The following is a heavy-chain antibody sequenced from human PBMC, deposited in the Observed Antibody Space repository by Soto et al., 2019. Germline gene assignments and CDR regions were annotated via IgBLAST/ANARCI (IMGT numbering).Heavy chain of an antibody. CDR3: ARGGIVVVVAATWDAFDI. J-gene: IGHJ3*02. CDR1: GGTFSSYA. CDR2: IIPIFGTA. V-gene: IGHV1-69*12. D-gene: IGHD2-15*01. Sequence: QVQLVQSGAEVKKPGSSVKVSCKASGGTFSSYAISWVRQAPGQGLEWMGGIIPIFGTANYAQKFQGRVTITADESTSTAYMELSSLRSEDTAVYYCARGGIVVVVAATWDAFDIWGQGKMVTVSS.